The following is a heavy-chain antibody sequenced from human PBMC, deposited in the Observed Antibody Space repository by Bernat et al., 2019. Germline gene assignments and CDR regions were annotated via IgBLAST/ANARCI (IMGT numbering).Heavy chain of an antibody. Sequence: QVQLVQSGAEVKKPGASVKVSYKASGYTFTGYYMHWVRQAPGQGLEWMGWINPNSGGTNYAQKFQGWVTMTRDTSISTAYMELSRLRSDDTAVYYCARSTVTNRYYFDYWGQGTLVTVSS. V-gene: IGHV1-2*04. J-gene: IGHJ4*02. CDR3: ARSTVTNRYYFDY. D-gene: IGHD4-17*01. CDR1: GYTFTGYY. CDR2: INPNSGGT.